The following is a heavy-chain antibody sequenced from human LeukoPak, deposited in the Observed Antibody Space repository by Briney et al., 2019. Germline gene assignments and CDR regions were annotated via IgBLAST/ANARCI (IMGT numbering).Heavy chain of an antibody. Sequence: PGGSLRLSCAASGFTFSSYWMSWVREAPGKGLEWVANIKQDGSEKYYVDSVKGRFTISRDNAKNSLYVQMNSLRAEDTAVYYCAREDYYDSSGPFYWGQGTLVTVSS. CDR3: AREDYYDSSGPFY. J-gene: IGHJ4*02. D-gene: IGHD3-22*01. CDR1: GFTFSSYW. CDR2: IKQDGSEK. V-gene: IGHV3-7*01.